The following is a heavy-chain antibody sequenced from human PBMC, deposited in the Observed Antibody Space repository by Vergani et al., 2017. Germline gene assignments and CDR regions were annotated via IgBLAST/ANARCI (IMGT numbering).Heavy chain of an antibody. Sequence: QEQLVESGGGVVQPGMSLRLSCAASGFNFNTFGMHWVRQAPGKGLEWVAVIWNDGSNKFYGDSVKGRFTISRDTSRNQVVLTMTNIDPVDTATYYCTHRPDCSVGHCYDDYWGQGTLVTVSS. V-gene: IGHV3-33*03. D-gene: IGHD2-15*01. CDR1: GFNFNTFG. J-gene: IGHJ4*02. CDR3: THRPDCSVGHCYDDY. CDR2: IWNDGSNK.